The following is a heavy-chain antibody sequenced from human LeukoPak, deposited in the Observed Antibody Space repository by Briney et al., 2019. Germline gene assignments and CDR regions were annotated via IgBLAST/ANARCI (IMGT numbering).Heavy chain of an antibody. Sequence: GGSLRLSCAASGFTFSNYGMHWVRQAPGKGLEWVAVISYDGSNKYYADSVKGRFTISRDNSKNTLYLQMNSLRAEDTAVYYCAKDRIAARWCLDYWGQGTLVTVSS. D-gene: IGHD6-6*01. CDR3: AKDRIAARWCLDY. J-gene: IGHJ4*02. CDR1: GFTFSNYG. V-gene: IGHV3-30*18. CDR2: ISYDGSNK.